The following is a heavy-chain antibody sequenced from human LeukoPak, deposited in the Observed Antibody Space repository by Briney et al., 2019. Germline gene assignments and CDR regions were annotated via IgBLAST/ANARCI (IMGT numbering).Heavy chain of an antibody. CDR2: ISWNSGSI. CDR1: GFTFDDYA. J-gene: IGHJ4*02. D-gene: IGHD6-13*01. V-gene: IGHV3-9*01. Sequence: GGSLRLSCAASGFTFDDYAMHWVRQAPGKGLEWVSGISWNSGSIGYADSVKGRFTISRDNAKNSLYLQMNSLRAEDTALYYCAKDGPGGSSSFYYFDYWGQGTLVTVSS. CDR3: AKDGPGGSSSFYYFDY.